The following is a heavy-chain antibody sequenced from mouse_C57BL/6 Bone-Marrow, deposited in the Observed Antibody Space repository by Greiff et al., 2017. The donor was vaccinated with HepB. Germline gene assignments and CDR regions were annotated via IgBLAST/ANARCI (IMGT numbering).Heavy chain of an antibody. CDR1: GFPITSGYY. J-gene: IGHJ4*01. CDR3: AGNGCHAMDY. Sequence: VKLVESGPGLVKPSQSLFLTCSITGFPITSGYYWIWIRQSPGKPLEWMGYITHSGETFYNPSLQSPISITRETSKNQFFLQLNSVTTEDTAMYYCAGNGCHAMDYWGQGTSVTVSS. CDR2: ITHSGET. V-gene: IGHV12-3*01.